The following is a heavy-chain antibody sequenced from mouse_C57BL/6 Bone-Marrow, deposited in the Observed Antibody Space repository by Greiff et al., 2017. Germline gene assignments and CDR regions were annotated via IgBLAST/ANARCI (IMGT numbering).Heavy chain of an antibody. CDR2: IDPSDSYT. J-gene: IGHJ2*01. V-gene: IGHV1-50*01. Sequence: VQLQQPGAELVKPGASVKLSCKASGYTFTSYWMQWVKQRPGQGLEWIGEIDPSDSYTNYNQKFKGKATLTVDTSSSTAYMQLSSLTSEDSAVYYCASYFDYWGQGTTLTVSS. CDR1: GYTFTSYW. CDR3: ASYFDY.